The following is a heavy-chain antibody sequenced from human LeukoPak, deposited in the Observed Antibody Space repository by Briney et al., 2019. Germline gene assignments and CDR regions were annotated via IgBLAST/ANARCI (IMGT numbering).Heavy chain of an antibody. V-gene: IGHV4-30-4*01. D-gene: IGHD5/OR15-5a*01. J-gene: IGHJ5*02. CDR1: GASIRSGDYY. CDR3: ARVYPRSWFDP. Sequence: SETLSLTCTVSGASIRSGDYYWSWIRQPPGKGLEWIGYIYDSGSTYYNPSLKSRITISVDTSENRFSLKLSSVTAADTAVYYCARVYPRSWFDPWGQGTLVTVSS. CDR2: IYDSGST.